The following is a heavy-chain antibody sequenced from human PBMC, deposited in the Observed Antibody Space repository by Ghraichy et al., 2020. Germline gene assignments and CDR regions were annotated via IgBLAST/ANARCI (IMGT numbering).Heavy chain of an antibody. CDR2: IIPIFGTA. D-gene: IGHD6-19*01. V-gene: IGHV1-69*13. CDR1: GDTFSSYA. CDR3: ARVGDSYSSGWHFDY. J-gene: IGHJ4*02. Sequence: SVKVSCKASGDTFSSYAIVWVRQAPGQGLEWMGGIIPIFGTANYAQKFQGRVTITADESTSTAYMELSSLRSEDTAVYYCARVGDSYSSGWHFDYWGQGTLVTVSS.